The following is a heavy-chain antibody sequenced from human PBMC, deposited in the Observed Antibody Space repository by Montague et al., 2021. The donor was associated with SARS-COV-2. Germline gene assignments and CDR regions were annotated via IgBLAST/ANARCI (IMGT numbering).Heavy chain of an antibody. CDR2: ISGDGSKT. V-gene: IGHV3-43*02. D-gene: IGHD3-22*01. J-gene: IGHJ6*02. Sequence: SLRLSCAASGFTFDDYVMYWVRQPPGKGLEWVSLISGDGSKTYYADSVKGRFTTSRDNGKNSLYLQMNSLGTEDTALYHCAKGTYFYDSSGYYPESHYSYFDGMDVWGQGTTVTVSS. CDR1: GFTFDDYV. CDR3: AKGTYFYDSSGYYPESHYSYFDGMDV.